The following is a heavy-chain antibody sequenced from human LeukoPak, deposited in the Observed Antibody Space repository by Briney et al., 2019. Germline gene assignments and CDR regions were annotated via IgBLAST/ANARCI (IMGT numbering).Heavy chain of an antibody. Sequence: GGSLRLSCAASGFTFSGSAMHWVRQASGKGLEWVGRIRNKANSYATAYAASVKGRFTISRDDSKNTAYLQMNSLKTEDTAVYYCTSAYYDFWSGGSWYMDVWGKGTTITVSS. V-gene: IGHV3-73*01. CDR2: IRNKANSYAT. D-gene: IGHD3-3*01. CDR1: GFTFSGSA. CDR3: TSAYYDFWSGGSWYMDV. J-gene: IGHJ6*03.